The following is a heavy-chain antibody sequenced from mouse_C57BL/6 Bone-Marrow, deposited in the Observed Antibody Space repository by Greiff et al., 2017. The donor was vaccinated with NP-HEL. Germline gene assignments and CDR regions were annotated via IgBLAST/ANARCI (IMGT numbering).Heavy chain of an antibody. CDR1: GFTFSDYG. Sequence: EVKLVESGGGLVKPGGSLKLSCAASGFTFSDYGMHWVRQAPEKGLEWVAYISSGSSTIYYADTVKGRFTISRDNAKNTLFLQMTSLRSEDTAMYYCAKITTVVATLYWYFDVWGTGTTVTVSS. V-gene: IGHV5-17*01. D-gene: IGHD1-1*01. CDR3: AKITTVVATLYWYFDV. CDR2: ISSGSSTI. J-gene: IGHJ1*03.